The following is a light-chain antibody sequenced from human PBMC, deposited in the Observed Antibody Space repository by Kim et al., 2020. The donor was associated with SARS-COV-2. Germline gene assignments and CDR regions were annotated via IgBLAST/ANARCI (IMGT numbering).Light chain of an antibody. CDR2: DDS. Sequence: QSITISCTGTSRDVGGYNYVSWYQQHPGKAPKLMIYDDSNRPSGVSNRFSGSKSGNTASLTISGLQAEDEADYYCSSYTSSSTPYVFGTGTKVTVL. CDR3: SSYTSSSTPYV. CDR1: SRDVGGYNY. V-gene: IGLV2-14*03. J-gene: IGLJ1*01.